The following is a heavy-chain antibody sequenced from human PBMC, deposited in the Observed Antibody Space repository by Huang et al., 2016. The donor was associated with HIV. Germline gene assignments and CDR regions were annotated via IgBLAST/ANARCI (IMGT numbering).Heavy chain of an antibody. CDR2: SYTGDADT. J-gene: IGHJ6*02. Sequence: EVQLVQSGAEVKKPGESLKISCKGSGYRFRSNWIGWVRQMPGKGLELMGISYTGDADTRYSPSCQGQVTISADKSINTAYLQWSSLKASDTAMYYCARLIGSPSFYYGLDVWGQGTTVTVSS. D-gene: IGHD3-10*01. CDR1: GYRFRSNW. CDR3: ARLIGSPSFYYGLDV. V-gene: IGHV5-51*01.